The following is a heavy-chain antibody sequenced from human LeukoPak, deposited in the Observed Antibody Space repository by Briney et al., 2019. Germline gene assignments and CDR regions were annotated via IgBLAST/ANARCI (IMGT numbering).Heavy chain of an antibody. D-gene: IGHD3-16*01. CDR1: GFSFNSYS. CDR3: ARASWVSSTDAVR. Sequence: PGGSLRLSCAASGFSFNSYSMNWVRQAPGKGLEWISYITGSGSDRVYKMYGDSVRGRFTISRDDAKKSLYLQMTSLRVEDTAIYYCARASWVSSTDAVRWGQGTLVTVSS. V-gene: IGHV3-21*05. J-gene: IGHJ4*02. CDR2: ITGSGSDRV.